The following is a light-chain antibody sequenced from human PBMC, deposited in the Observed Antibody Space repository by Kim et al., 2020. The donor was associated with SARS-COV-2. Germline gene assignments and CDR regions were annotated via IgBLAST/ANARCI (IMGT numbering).Light chain of an antibody. CDR2: GAS. Sequence: EIVLTQSPGTLSLSPGERATLSCRASQSVSSSYLAWYQHKPGQAPRLLIYGASSRATGIPDRFSGSASGTDFTLTISRLETEDFAVYFCHQYGSSPRTFGQGTKVDIK. J-gene: IGKJ1*01. V-gene: IGKV3-20*01. CDR3: HQYGSSPRT. CDR1: QSVSSSY.